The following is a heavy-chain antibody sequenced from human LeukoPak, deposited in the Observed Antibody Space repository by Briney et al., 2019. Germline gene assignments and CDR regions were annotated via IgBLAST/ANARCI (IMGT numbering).Heavy chain of an antibody. D-gene: IGHD1-1*01. V-gene: IGHV3-23*01. CDR2: ISGSGGST. J-gene: IGHJ4*02. Sequence: GGSLRLSCTASGFTFRSYDMSWVRQAPGKGLEWVSAISGSGGSTYYADSVKGRFTISRDNSKNTLYLQMNSLRAEDTAVYYCAKVNDLGDFDYWGQGTLVTVSS. CDR3: AKVNDLGDFDY. CDR1: GFTFRSYD.